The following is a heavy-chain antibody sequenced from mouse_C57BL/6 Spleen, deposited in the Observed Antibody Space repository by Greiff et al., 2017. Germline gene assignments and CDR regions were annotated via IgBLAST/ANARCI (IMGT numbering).Heavy chain of an antibody. CDR1: GYTFTGYW. CDR3: ARPSVYYGNYTWFAY. J-gene: IGHJ3*01. Sequence: VQLQQSGAELMKPGASVKLSCKATGYTFTGYWIEWVKQRPGHGLELIGEILPGSGSTNYNEKFKGKATFTADTSSNTAYVQLSSLTTEDSAIYYCARPSVYYGNYTWFAYWGQGTLVTVSA. CDR2: ILPGSGST. V-gene: IGHV1-9*01. D-gene: IGHD2-1*01.